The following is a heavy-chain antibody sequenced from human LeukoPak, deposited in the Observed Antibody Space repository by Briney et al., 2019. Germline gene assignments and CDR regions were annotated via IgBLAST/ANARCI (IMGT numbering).Heavy chain of an antibody. J-gene: IGHJ4*02. V-gene: IGHV1-69*04. CDR3: ASRHSTWIHYLNDY. CDR2: IIPILGIA. CDR1: GGTFSSYA. Sequence: ASVKVSCKASGGTFSSYAISWVRQAPGQGLEWMGRIIPILGIANYAQKFQGRVTITADKSTSTAYMELSSLRSEDTAVYYCASRHSTWIHYLNDYWGQGTLVTVSS. D-gene: IGHD5-18*01.